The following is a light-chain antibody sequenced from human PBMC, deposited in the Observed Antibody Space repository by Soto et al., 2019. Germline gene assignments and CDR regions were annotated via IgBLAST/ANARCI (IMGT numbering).Light chain of an antibody. Sequence: QSALTQPASVSGSPGQSITISCTGTSSDVGSYNLVSWYQQHPGKAPKLMIYEVSKRPSGVSNRFSGSKSGNTASLTISGLQAEGEGDYYWCSYGGSSPFGGWVFGGGAQLTVL. CDR3: CSYGGSSPFGGWV. CDR2: EVS. V-gene: IGLV2-23*02. J-gene: IGLJ3*02. CDR1: SSDVGSYNL.